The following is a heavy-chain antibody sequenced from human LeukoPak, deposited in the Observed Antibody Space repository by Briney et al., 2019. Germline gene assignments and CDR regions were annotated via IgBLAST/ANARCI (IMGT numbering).Heavy chain of an antibody. V-gene: IGHV3-11*01. CDR1: GFTFSDYY. CDR3: ATRSTYYYGSGSSPRAFDI. J-gene: IGHJ3*02. D-gene: IGHD3-10*01. Sequence: GGSLRLSCAASGFTFSDYYMSWIRQAPGKGLGWVSYISSSGSTIYYADSVKGRFTISRDNAKNSLYLQMNRLRAEDTAVYYCATRSTYYYGSGSSPRAFDIWGQGTMVTVSS. CDR2: ISSSGSTI.